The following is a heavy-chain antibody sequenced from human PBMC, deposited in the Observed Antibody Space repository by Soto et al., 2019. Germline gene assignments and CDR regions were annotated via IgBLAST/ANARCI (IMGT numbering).Heavy chain of an antibody. CDR1: GFNFIIHA. J-gene: IGHJ4*02. V-gene: IGHV3-30*04. CDR3: ASGADFYYDTSGY. D-gene: IGHD3-22*01. CDR2: LSPNGRNQ. Sequence: GGSLRLSCAAPGFNFIIHALHWVRQAPGKGLEWVAVLSPNGRNQYYADSVKGRFTISSDTFTSTLFLQMTSLTPEDTAVYYCASGADFYYDTSGYWGPGTLVTVSS.